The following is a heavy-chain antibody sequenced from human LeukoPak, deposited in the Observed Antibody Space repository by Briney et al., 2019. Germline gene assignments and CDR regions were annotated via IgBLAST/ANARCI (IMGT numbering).Heavy chain of an antibody. CDR1: GFTFSIYN. D-gene: IGHD6-6*01. V-gene: IGHV3-48*04. CDR2: ISSGSGTI. Sequence: GGSLRLSCAASGFTFSIYNMNWVRQAPGKGLEWVSYISSGSGTIYYADSVKGRFTISRDNAKNSLYLQMNSLRAEDTAVYYCAGEYSSSSGRAFDNWGQGTVVTVSS. CDR3: AGEYSSSSGRAFDN. J-gene: IGHJ3*02.